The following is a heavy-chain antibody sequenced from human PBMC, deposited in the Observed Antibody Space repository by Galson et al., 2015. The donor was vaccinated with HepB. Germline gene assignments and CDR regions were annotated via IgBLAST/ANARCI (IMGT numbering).Heavy chain of an antibody. CDR3: ARNRGYEPFDD. J-gene: IGHJ4*02. CDR1: GFMFSGHW. D-gene: IGHD5-12*01. CDR2: IKEDGSIK. Sequence: SLRLSCAASGFMFSGHWMNWVRQAPGKGLEWVANIKEDGSIKYYVDSVTGRFTISRDNARNLLYLQMNGLRAEDTAVYFCARNRGYEPFDDWGQGALVTVSA. V-gene: IGHV3-7*03.